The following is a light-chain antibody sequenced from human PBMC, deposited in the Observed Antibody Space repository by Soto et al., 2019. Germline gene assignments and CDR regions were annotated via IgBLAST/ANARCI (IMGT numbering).Light chain of an antibody. CDR2: GAS. J-gene: IGKJ5*01. CDR3: QQYNNWPFIT. V-gene: IGKV3-15*01. Sequence: EIVMTQSPATLSVSPGARAPLSCRASQSVRGNLAWYQQKPGQSPRLLIYGASSRATGIPARFSGSGSGTEFTLTISSLQSEDFAVYYCQQYNNWPFITFGQGTRLEIK. CDR1: QSVRGN.